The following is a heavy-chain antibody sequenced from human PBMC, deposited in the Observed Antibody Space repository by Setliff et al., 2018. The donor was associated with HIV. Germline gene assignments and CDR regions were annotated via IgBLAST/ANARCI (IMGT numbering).Heavy chain of an antibody. CDR2: IYTSGST. CDR1: GGSISSYY. Sequence: SETLSLTCTVSGGSISSYYWSWIRQPAGKGLEWIGRIYTSGSTNYNHSLKSRVTMSVDTTKNKFPLKLSSVTAADTAVYYCARDGYSSSWYVISGSFDYWGQGTLVTVSS. J-gene: IGHJ4*02. V-gene: IGHV4-4*07. D-gene: IGHD6-13*01. CDR3: ARDGYSSSWYVISGSFDY.